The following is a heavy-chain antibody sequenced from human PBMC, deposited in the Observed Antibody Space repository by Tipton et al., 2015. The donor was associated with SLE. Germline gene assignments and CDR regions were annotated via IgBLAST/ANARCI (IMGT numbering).Heavy chain of an antibody. CDR1: GASVSSFC. V-gene: IGHV4-59*02. J-gene: IGHJ6*02. D-gene: IGHD3-10*01. Sequence: TLSLTCTVSGASVSSFCWNWIRQSPGKGLEWIACVCNSVSTNYDPSLKSRGTISVDTSKNHFSLELTSVTAADTAVYYCVRQRLRLLSPLDAWGQGTTVTVS. CDR3: VRQRLRLLSPLDA. CDR2: VCNSVST.